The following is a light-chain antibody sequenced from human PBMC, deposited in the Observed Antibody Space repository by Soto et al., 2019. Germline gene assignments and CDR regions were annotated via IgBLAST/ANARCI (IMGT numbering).Light chain of an antibody. CDR1: SSAVGSYNL. J-gene: IGLJ1*01. CDR2: EVS. Sequence: QAVLTQPASVSGSPGQSITISCTGTSSAVGSYNLVSWYQQHPGKAPKLMIYEVSKRPSGVSNRFSGSKSGNTASLTISGLQAEDESDYYCCSYAGSSTYVFGTGTKLTVL. V-gene: IGLV2-23*02. CDR3: CSYAGSSTYV.